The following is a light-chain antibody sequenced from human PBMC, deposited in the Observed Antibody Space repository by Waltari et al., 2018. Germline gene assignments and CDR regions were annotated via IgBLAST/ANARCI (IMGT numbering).Light chain of an antibody. Sequence: EIVLTQSPGTLSLSPGERAPLPCRASQSVSRDLPWYQQNPCQAPRLLIYGASNRATGIPDSFSGSGSGTDFSLIISRLEPEDFAVYYCQHYVSLPVTFGQGTKVEIK. CDR3: QHYVSLPVT. V-gene: IGKV3-20*01. J-gene: IGKJ1*01. CDR2: GAS. CDR1: QSVSRD.